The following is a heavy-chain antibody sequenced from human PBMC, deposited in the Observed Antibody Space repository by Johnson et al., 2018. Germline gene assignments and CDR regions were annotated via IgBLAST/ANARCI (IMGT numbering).Heavy chain of an antibody. CDR3: AKLSSESGSSTPDAFDI. CDR2: ISYDGSNK. CDR1: GFTFSSYG. D-gene: IGHD1-26*01. Sequence: QVQLVESGGGVVQPGRSLRLSCAASGFTFSSYGMHWVRQAPGKGLEWVAVISYDGSNKYYADSVKGRFTISRDNSKNTLYLKMNSLRAEDTVVYYCAKLSSESGSSTPDAFDIWGQGTMVTVSS. V-gene: IGHV3-30*18. J-gene: IGHJ3*02.